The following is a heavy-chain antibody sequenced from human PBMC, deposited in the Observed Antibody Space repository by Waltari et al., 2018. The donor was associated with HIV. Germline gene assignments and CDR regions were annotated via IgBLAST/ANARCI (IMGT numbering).Heavy chain of an antibody. CDR2: INPSGGST. V-gene: IGHV1-46*01. Sequence: QVQLVQSGAEVKKPGASVKVSCKASGYTFTSYYMHWVRQAPGQGLEWMGIINPSGGSTSYAQKFQGRVTMTRDTSTSTVYMELSSLRSEDTAVYYCARDLNVDTAMVALDYWGQGTLVTVSS. J-gene: IGHJ4*02. CDR3: ARDLNVDTAMVALDY. CDR1: GYTFTSYY. D-gene: IGHD5-18*01.